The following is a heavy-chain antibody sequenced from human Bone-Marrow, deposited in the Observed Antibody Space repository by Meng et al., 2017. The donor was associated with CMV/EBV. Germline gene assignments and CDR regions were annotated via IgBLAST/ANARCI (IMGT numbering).Heavy chain of an antibody. CDR3: ARDSSQRFGGGQR. J-gene: IGHJ1*01. D-gene: IGHD3-16*01. CDR2: INQDGSEK. Sequence: GESLKISCAASGFTFSNYWMSWVRQAPGKGLEWVANINQDGSEKYYVDSVKGRFTISRDNAKNSLYLQMNSLRAEDTAVYYCARDSSQRFGGGQRWGHGTLVTVSS. V-gene: IGHV3-7*01. CDR1: GFTFSNYW.